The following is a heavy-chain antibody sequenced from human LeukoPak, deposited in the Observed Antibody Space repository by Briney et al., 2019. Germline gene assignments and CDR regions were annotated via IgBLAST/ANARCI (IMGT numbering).Heavy chain of an antibody. Sequence: ASVKVSCKASGYTFTGYYMHWVRQAPGQGLEWMGWINPNSGGTNYAQKFQGRVTMTRDTSISTAYMELSRLRSDDTAVYYCARDPGLWFERGWFDPWGQGTLVTVSS. CDR1: GYTFTGYY. J-gene: IGHJ5*02. CDR2: INPNSGGT. D-gene: IGHD3-10*01. CDR3: ARDPGLWFERGWFDP. V-gene: IGHV1-2*02.